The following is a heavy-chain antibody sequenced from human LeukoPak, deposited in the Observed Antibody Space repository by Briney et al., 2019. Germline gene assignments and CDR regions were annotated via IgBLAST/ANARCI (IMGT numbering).Heavy chain of an antibody. V-gene: IGHV4-39*07. CDR1: GGSISSTNYY. CDR2: IYYSGST. Sequence: SETLSLTCTVSGGSISSTNYYWGWIRQPPGKGLEWIGSIYYSGSTYYNPSLKSRVTISVDTSKNQFSLKLSPVTAADTAVYYCARVRSHGALVATSSLFDYWGQGTLVTVSS. D-gene: IGHD5-12*01. J-gene: IGHJ4*02. CDR3: ARVRSHGALVATSSLFDY.